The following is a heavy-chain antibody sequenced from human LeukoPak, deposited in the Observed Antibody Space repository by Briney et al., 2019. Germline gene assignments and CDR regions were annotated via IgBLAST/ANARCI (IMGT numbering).Heavy chain of an antibody. CDR2: ISSSSSYI. Sequence: GGSLRLSCAASGFTFSSYSMNWVRQAPGKGLEWVSSISSSSSYIYYADSVKGRFTISRDNAKNSLYLQMNSLRAEDTAVYYCAKDSTTMIVVVCDYWGQGTLVTVSS. J-gene: IGHJ4*02. D-gene: IGHD3-22*01. CDR3: AKDSTTMIVVVCDY. CDR1: GFTFSSYS. V-gene: IGHV3-21*01.